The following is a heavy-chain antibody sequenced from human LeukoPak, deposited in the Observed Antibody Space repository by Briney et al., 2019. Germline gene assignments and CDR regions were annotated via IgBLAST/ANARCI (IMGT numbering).Heavy chain of an antibody. V-gene: IGHV1-69*13. J-gene: IGHJ4*02. CDR1: GYTFTRYQ. CDR2: IIPIFGTA. CDR3: ARDSIAARLGYFDY. D-gene: IGHD6-6*01. Sequence: ASVKVSCKASGYTFTRYQMHWVRQAPGQGLEWMGGIIPIFGTANYAQKFQGRVTITADESTSTAYMELSSLRSEDTAVYYCARDSIAARLGYFDYWGQGTLVTVSS.